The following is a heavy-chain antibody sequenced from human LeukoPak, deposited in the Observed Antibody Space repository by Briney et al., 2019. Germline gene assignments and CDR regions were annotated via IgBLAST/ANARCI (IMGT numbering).Heavy chain of an antibody. D-gene: IGHD6-13*01. V-gene: IGHV3-30-3*01. CDR2: ISYDGNNK. CDR3: ARGFGKAAADVFGGYTMDV. J-gene: IGHJ6*02. CDR1: GFNFSNYA. Sequence: GTSLRLSCAASGFNFSNYAMHWVRQAPGKGLEWLTIISYDGNNKYYADSVKGRFTISRDNSKNTLYLQMNSLRPEDTAIYYCARGFGKAAADVFGGYTMDVWGQGTTVTVSS.